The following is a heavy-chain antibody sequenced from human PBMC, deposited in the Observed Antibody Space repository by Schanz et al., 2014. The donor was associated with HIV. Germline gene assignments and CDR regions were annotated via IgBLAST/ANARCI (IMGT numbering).Heavy chain of an antibody. CDR3: AKVLIPMIAVPYYGMDV. Sequence: EVQLLESGGGLVQPGGSLRLSCAASGFTFSSYAMSWVRQAPGKGLEWVSAISGSGGSTYYADSVKGRFTISRDNSKNTLYLQMNSLRAEDTAVYYCAKVLIPMIAVPYYGMDVWGQGTTVTVSS. CDR1: GFTFSSYA. CDR2: ISGSGGST. D-gene: IGHD3-22*01. V-gene: IGHV3-23*01. J-gene: IGHJ6*02.